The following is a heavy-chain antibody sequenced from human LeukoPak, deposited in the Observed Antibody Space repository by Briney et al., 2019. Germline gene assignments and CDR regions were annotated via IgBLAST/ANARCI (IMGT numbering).Heavy chain of an antibody. CDR3: ARCGIVGASSDFDY. CDR1: GYTLTSYG. Sequence: GASVKVSCKASGYTLTSYGISWVRQAPGQGLECMGWISAYNGNTNYAQKLQGRVTMTTDTSTTTAYMELRSLRSDDTAVYYCARCGIVGASSDFDYWGQGTLVTVSS. V-gene: IGHV1-18*01. CDR2: ISAYNGNT. J-gene: IGHJ4*02. D-gene: IGHD1-26*01.